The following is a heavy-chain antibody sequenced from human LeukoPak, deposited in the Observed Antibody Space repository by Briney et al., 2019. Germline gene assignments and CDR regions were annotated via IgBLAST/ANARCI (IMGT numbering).Heavy chain of an antibody. Sequence: GGSLRLSCAASGFTFSSYWMHWVRQAPGKGLVWVSRIKSNGSSTSYADSVKGRFTISRDNAKNTLYLQMNSLRAEDTAVYYCASSTHRGSRVDYWRRGTMLSVPS. CDR3: ASSTHRGSRVDY. CDR1: GFTFSSYW. J-gene: IGHJ4*02. V-gene: IGHV3-74*01. D-gene: IGHD6-13*01. CDR2: IKSNGSST.